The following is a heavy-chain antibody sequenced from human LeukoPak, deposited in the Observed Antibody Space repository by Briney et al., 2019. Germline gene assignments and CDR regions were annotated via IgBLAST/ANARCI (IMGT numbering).Heavy chain of an antibody. J-gene: IGHJ6*03. CDR3: ARGLPYYGSGSYYYYYYYMDV. Sequence: ASVKVSCKASGYTFTSYYMHWVRQAPGQGLEWMGIINPSGGNTGYAQKFQGRVTMTRNTSISTAYMELSSLRSEDTAVYYCARGLPYYGSGSYYYYYYYMDVWGKGTTVTISS. CDR1: GYTFTSYY. V-gene: IGHV1-46*01. CDR2: INPSGGNT. D-gene: IGHD3-10*01.